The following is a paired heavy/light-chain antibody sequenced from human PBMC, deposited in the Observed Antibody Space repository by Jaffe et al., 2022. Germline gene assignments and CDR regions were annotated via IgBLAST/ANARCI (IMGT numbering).Heavy chain of an antibody. J-gene: IGHJ3*02. D-gene: IGHD3-16*01. CDR3: AREAYDYIWGSYPTRGLFDI. CDR1: GYTFTSYA. V-gene: IGHV7-4-1*02. Sequence: QVQLVQSGSELKKPGASVKVSCKASGYTFTSYAMNWVRQAPGQGLEWMGWINTNTGNPTYAQGFTGRFVFSLDTSVSTAYLQISSLKAEDTAVYYCAREAYDYIWGSYPTRGLFDIWGQGTMVTVSS. CDR2: INTNTGNP.
Light chain of an antibody. J-gene: IGKJ2*01. CDR2: GAS. Sequence: EIVLTQSPGTLSLSPGERATLSCRASQSVSSSYLAWYQQKPGQAPRLLIYGASSRATGIPDRFSGSGSGTDFTLTISRLEPEDFAVYYCQQYGSSPNTFGQGTKLEIK. CDR1: QSVSSSY. CDR3: QQYGSSPNT. V-gene: IGKV3-20*01.